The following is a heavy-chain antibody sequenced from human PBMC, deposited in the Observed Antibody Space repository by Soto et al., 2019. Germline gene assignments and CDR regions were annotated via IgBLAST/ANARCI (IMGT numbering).Heavy chain of an antibody. CDR2: INSDGITT. D-gene: IGHD4-17*01. V-gene: IGHV3-74*01. Sequence: GGSLRLSCAASGFTFSSFWMHWVRQAPGKGLVWVSRINSDGITTTYADSVKGRFTISRDNAKNTLYLQMNSLRAEDTAVYYCARDPPSSTMTLDYWGQGTLVTVSS. CDR1: GFTFSSFW. J-gene: IGHJ4*02. CDR3: ARDPPSSTMTLDY.